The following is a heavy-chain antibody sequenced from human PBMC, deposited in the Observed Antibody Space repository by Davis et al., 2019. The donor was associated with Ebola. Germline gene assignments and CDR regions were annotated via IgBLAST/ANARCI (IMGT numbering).Heavy chain of an antibody. CDR2: ISSSSSTI. V-gene: IGHV3-48*02. D-gene: IGHD7-27*01. CDR3: ASQTGTLRSPFDY. J-gene: IGHJ4*02. CDR1: GFTFSSYS. Sequence: GESLKISCAASGFTFSSYSMNWVRQAPGKGPEWVSYISSSSSTIYYADSVKGRFTISSDNAKNSLYLQMNSLRDEDTAVYYCASQTGTLRSPFDYWGQGTLVTVSS.